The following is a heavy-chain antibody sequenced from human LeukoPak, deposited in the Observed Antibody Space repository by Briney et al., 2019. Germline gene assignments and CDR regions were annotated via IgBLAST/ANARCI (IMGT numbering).Heavy chain of an antibody. Sequence: ASVKVSCKASGYTFTTYGFTWVRQAPGQGLEWMGWISVYNDNANYAQKFQGRVTLTTDTSRSTAYMELRSLTSDDTAVYYCARADYGDCWGQGTLVTVSS. D-gene: IGHD6-19*01. J-gene: IGHJ4*02. CDR1: GYTFTTYG. CDR2: ISVYNDNA. CDR3: ARADYGDC. V-gene: IGHV1-18*01.